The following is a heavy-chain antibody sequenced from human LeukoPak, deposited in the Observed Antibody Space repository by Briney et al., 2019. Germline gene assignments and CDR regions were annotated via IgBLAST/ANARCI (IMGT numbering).Heavy chain of an antibody. D-gene: IGHD3-10*01. V-gene: IGHV3-21*01. CDR3: AAFARITMVRGVITDFDY. CDR1: GFTFSSYS. J-gene: IGHJ4*02. CDR2: ISSSSSYI. Sequence: GSLRLSCAASGFTFSSYSMNWVRQAPGKGLEWVSSISSSSSYIYYADSVKGRFTISRDNAKNSLYLQMNSLRAEDTAVYYCAAFARITMVRGVITDFDYWGQGTLVTVSS.